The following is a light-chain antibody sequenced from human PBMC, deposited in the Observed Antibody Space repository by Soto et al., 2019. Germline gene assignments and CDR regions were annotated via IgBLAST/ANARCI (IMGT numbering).Light chain of an antibody. Sequence: ETVLTQSPATFSVSPGERATLSCRASQSIGSSLAWYQQRPGQPPRLLIYGASTRATGVPARFSGSGSGTEFTLTINSLQSEDFALYYCQQYYKWPLFTFGPGTKVDIK. V-gene: IGKV3-15*01. CDR3: QQYYKWPLFT. CDR2: GAS. CDR1: QSIGSS. J-gene: IGKJ3*01.